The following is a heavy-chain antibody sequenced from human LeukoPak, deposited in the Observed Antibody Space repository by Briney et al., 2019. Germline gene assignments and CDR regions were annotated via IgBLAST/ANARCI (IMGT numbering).Heavy chain of an antibody. CDR1: GYIFTTYW. CDR2: IYPGDSDT. D-gene: IGHD6-13*01. Sequence: GESLKISCKGSGYIFTTYWIGWVRQMPGKGLEWMGIIYPGDSDTRYSPSFQGQVTISADKSISTAYLQWSSLKASDTAMYYCARHGTRTAAPSNWFDPWGQGTLVTVSS. CDR3: ARHGTRTAAPSNWFDP. V-gene: IGHV5-51*01. J-gene: IGHJ5*02.